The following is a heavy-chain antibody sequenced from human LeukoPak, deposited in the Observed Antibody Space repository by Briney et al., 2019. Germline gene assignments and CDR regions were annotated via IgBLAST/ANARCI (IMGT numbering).Heavy chain of an antibody. D-gene: IGHD3-22*01. CDR1: GFSISNYW. CDR3: ARDKTYYYDSSGYYSPYYFDY. V-gene: IGHV3-48*04. CDR2: ISSSGSTI. Sequence: PGGSLRLSCAASGFSISNYWMNWVRQAPGKGLEWVSYISSSGSTIYYADSVKGRFTISRDNAKNSLYLQMNSLRAEDTAVYYCARDKTYYYDSSGYYSPYYFDYWGQGTLVTVSS. J-gene: IGHJ4*02.